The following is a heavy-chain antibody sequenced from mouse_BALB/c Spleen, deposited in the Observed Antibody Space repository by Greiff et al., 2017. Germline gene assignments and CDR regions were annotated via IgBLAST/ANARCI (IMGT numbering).Heavy chain of an antibody. D-gene: IGHD2-3*01. CDR3: ARSTDGFYWYFDV. CDR2: ISSGSSTI. V-gene: IGHV5-17*02. J-gene: IGHJ1*01. CDR1: GFTFSSFG. Sequence: EVQLVESGGGLVQPGGSRKLSCAASGFTFSSFGMHWVRQAPEKGLEWVAYISSGSSTIYYADTVKGRFTISRDNPKNTLFLQMTSLRSEDTAMYYCARSTDGFYWYFDVWGAGTTVTVSS.